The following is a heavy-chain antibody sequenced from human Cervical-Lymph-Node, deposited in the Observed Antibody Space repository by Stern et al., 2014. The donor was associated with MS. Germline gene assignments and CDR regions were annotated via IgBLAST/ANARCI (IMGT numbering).Heavy chain of an antibody. CDR1: GFTFSSYG. D-gene: IGHD2-8*01. V-gene: IGHV3-30*03. CDR3: ARDYEDTSMLFDH. Sequence: QVQLVQSGGAVVQPGRSLRLSCAASGFTFSSYGLHWVRQAPGKGLVWGTVISYDGNHKYYAASVKGRFTISRDNSKNTLHLQMNSVTPDDTAIYYCARDYEDTSMLFDHWGQGTLVTVSS. J-gene: IGHJ4*02. CDR2: ISYDGNHK.